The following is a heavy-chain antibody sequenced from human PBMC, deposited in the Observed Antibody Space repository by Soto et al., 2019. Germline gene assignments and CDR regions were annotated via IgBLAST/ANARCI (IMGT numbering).Heavy chain of an antibody. Sequence: SVKVSCKASGGTFSSYAISWVLQAPGQGLEWMGGIIPIFGTANYAQKFQGRVTITADESTSTAYMELSSLRSEDTAVYYCARPGYSSSWYGKIDYYYYGMDVWGQGTTVTVSS. CDR2: IIPIFGTA. CDR3: ARPGYSSSWYGKIDYYYYGMDV. D-gene: IGHD6-13*01. J-gene: IGHJ6*02. V-gene: IGHV1-69*13. CDR1: GGTFSSYA.